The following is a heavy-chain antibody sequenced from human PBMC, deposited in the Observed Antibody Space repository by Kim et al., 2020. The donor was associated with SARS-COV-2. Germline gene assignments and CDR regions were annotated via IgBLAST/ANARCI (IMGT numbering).Heavy chain of an antibody. CDR2: IYSGGST. Sequence: GGSLRLSCAASGFTVSSNYMSWVRQAPGKGLEWVSVIYSGGSTYYADSVKGRFTISRDNSKNTLYLQMNSLRAEDTAVYYCARGLGSGSYYKLFGAKRNNWFDPWGQGTLVTVSS. V-gene: IGHV3-53*01. D-gene: IGHD3-10*01. J-gene: IGHJ5*02. CDR3: ARGLGSGSYYKLFGAKRNNWFDP. CDR1: GFTVSSNY.